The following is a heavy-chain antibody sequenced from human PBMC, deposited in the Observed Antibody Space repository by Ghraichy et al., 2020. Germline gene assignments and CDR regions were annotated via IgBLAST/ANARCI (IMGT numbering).Heavy chain of an antibody. Sequence: SETLSLTCAVYGGSFSGYYWSWIRQPPGKGLEWIGEINHSGSTNYNPSLKSRVTISVDTSKNQFSLKLSSVTAADTAVYYCARLCSYDYVWGSYRCTPNPFDYWGQGTLVTVSS. CDR3: ARLCSYDYVWGSYRCTPNPFDY. CDR2: INHSGST. V-gene: IGHV4-34*01. CDR1: GGSFSGYY. D-gene: IGHD3-16*02. J-gene: IGHJ4*02.